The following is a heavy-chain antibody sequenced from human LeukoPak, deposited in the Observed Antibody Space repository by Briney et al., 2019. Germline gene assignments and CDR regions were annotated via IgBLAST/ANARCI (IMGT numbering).Heavy chain of an antibody. CDR2: INHSGST. J-gene: IGHJ6*02. V-gene: IGHV4-34*01. Sequence: SETLSLTCAVYGGSFRGYYWSWIRQPPGKGLEWIGEINHSGSTNYNPSLKSRVTISVDTSKNQFSLKLSSVTAADTAVYYCARGPLLGELKYYYYYGMDVWGQGTTVTVSS. D-gene: IGHD3-10*01. CDR3: ARGPLLGELKYYYYYGMDV. CDR1: GGSFRGYY.